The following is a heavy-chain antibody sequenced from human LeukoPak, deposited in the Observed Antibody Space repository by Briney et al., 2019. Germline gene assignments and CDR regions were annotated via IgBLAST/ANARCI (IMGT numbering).Heavy chain of an antibody. J-gene: IGHJ3*02. CDR2: IYTSGST. CDR1: GGSISSYY. CDR3: ARQRSSTRSAFDI. V-gene: IGHV4-4*07. D-gene: IGHD2-2*01. Sequence: PSQTLSLTRTVSGGSISSYYWSWIRQPAGKGLEWIGRIYTSGSTNYNPSLKSRVTMSVDTSKNQFSLKLSSVTAADTAVYYCARQRSSTRSAFDIWGQGTMVTVSS.